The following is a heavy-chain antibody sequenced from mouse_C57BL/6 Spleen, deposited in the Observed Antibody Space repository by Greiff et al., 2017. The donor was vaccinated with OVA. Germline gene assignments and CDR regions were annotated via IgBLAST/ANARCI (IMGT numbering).Heavy chain of an antibody. CDR3: ARSIITTVVGEYYFDY. V-gene: IGHV1-72*01. D-gene: IGHD1-1*01. J-gene: IGHJ2*01. CDR2: IDPNSGGT. CDR1: GYTFTSYW. Sequence: QVQLQQPGAELVKPGASVKLSCKASGYTFTSYWMHWVKQRPGRGLEWIGRIDPNSGGTKYNEKFKSKATLTVDKPSSTAYMQLSSLTSEDSAVYYCARSIITTVVGEYYFDYWGQGTTLTVSS.